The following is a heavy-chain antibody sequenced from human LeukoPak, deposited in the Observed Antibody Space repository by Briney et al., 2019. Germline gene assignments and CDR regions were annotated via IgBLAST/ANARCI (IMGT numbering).Heavy chain of an antibody. J-gene: IGHJ5*02. CDR1: GFTFSSYS. Sequence: GSLRLSCAASGFTFSSYSMNWVRQAPGKGLEWVSSISSSSSYIYYADSVKGRFTISRDNAKNSLYLQMNSLRAEDTAVYYCARDPRGYCSSTSCYLGGWFDPWGQGTLVTVSS. D-gene: IGHD2-2*01. V-gene: IGHV3-21*01. CDR3: ARDPRGYCSSTSCYLGGWFDP. CDR2: ISSSSSYI.